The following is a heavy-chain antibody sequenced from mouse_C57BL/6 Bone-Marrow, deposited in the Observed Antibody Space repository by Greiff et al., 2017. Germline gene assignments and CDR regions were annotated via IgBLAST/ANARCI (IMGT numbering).Heavy chain of an antibody. Sequence: VKLVESGPELVKPGASVKISCKASGYTFTDYYINWVKQRPGQGLEWIGWIFPGSGSTYYNEKFKGKATLTVDKSSSTAYMLLSSLTSEDSAVYFCARSYYGYDLYYFDYWGQGTTLTVSS. J-gene: IGHJ2*01. D-gene: IGHD2-9*01. CDR3: ARSYYGYDLYYFDY. CDR2: IFPGSGST. CDR1: GYTFTDYY. V-gene: IGHV1-75*01.